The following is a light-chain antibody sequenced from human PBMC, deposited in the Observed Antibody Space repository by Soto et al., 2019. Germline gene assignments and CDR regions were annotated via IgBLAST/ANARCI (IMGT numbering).Light chain of an antibody. J-gene: IGKJ1*01. Sequence: EIVLTQSPGTLALSPGERATLSGRARQSVSSSYLAWYQQKPGQAPRLLIYRASSRATGIPDRFSGSGSGSDFTLTITRLEPADFAVSYCQQYGSSPTFGQGTKVEIK. CDR2: RAS. CDR1: QSVSSSY. CDR3: QQYGSSPT. V-gene: IGKV3-20*01.